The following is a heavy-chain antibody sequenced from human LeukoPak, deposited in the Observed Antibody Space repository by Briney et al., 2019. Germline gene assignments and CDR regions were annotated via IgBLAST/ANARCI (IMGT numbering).Heavy chain of an antibody. J-gene: IGHJ5*02. CDR2: IRYDGSNK. CDR3: AKSASITILGGYDWFDP. CDR1: GFTFSSYG. V-gene: IGHV3-30*02. D-gene: IGHD3-3*01. Sequence: GGSLRLSCAASGFTFSSYGMHWVRQAPGKGLEWVAFIRYDGSNKYYADSVKGRFTISRDNSKNTLYLQMNSLRAEDTAVYYCAKSASITILGGYDWFDPWGQGTLVTVSS.